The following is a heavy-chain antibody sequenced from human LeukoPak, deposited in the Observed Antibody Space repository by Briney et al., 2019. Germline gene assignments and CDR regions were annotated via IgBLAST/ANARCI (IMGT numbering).Heavy chain of an antibody. CDR1: GFTFNTYW. D-gene: IGHD2-15*01. J-gene: IGHJ6*02. Sequence: GGSLRLSCAASGFTFNTYWLNWVRQAPGKRLEWVANIKHDGSETDYVDSVKGRFTISRDNAKNSLFLQMNSLRAEDTAVYFCARDMNPYCSGGSCPFSSGMDVWGQGTTVTVSS. CDR2: IKHDGSET. CDR3: ARDMNPYCSGGSCPFSSGMDV. V-gene: IGHV3-7*01.